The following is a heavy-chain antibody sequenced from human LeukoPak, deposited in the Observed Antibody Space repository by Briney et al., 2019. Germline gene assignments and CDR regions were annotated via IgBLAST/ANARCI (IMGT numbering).Heavy chain of an antibody. CDR1: GGSISSSSYY. Sequence: SETLSLTCTVSGGSISSSSYYWGWIRQPPGKGLEWIGSIYYSGSTYYNPSLKSRVTISVDTSKNQFSLKLSSVTAADTAVYYCARVRAGSGYNYWGQGTLVTVSS. J-gene: IGHJ4*02. CDR2: IYYSGST. CDR3: ARVRAGSGYNY. D-gene: IGHD3-22*01. V-gene: IGHV4-39*07.